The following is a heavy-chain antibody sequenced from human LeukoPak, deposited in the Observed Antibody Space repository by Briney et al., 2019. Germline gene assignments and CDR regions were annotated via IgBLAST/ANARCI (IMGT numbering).Heavy chain of an antibody. CDR2: ISGSGGST. V-gene: IGHV3-23*01. J-gene: IGHJ4*02. CDR3: ARSSDGDYYYYFDY. CDR1: GFTFSSYA. Sequence: PGGSLRLSCAASGFTFSSYAMSWVRQAPGKGLEWVSAISGSGGSTYYADSVKGRFTISRDNSKNTLYLQMSSLRAEDTAVYYCARSSDGDYYYYFDYWGQGTLVTVSS. D-gene: IGHD4-17*01.